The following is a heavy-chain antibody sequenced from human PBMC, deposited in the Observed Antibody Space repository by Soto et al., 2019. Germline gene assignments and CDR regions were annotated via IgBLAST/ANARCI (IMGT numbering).Heavy chain of an antibody. CDR1: GFTFSNAW. J-gene: IGHJ4*02. D-gene: IGHD3-22*01. CDR2: IKSKTDGGTT. CDR3: TCTSHLLLRITMIVEYYFDY. Sequence: EVQLVESGGGLVKPGGSLRLSCAASGFTFSNAWMSWVRQAPGKGLEWVGRIKSKTDGGTTDYAAPVKGRFTISRDDSKNTLYLQMNSLKTEDTAVYYCTCTSHLLLRITMIVEYYFDYWGQGTLVTVSS. V-gene: IGHV3-15*01.